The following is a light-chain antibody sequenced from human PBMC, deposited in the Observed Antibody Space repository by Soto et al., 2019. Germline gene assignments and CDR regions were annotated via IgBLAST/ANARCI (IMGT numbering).Light chain of an antibody. Sequence: EIVLTQSPGTLSLSPGERATLSCRASQSVSNNYLAWYQQKPGQAPRLLIYGASNRATGIPDRFSGSGSGTDFTLTISRLEPEDFAVYHCQQRSNWPLTFGGGTKVDIK. CDR3: QQRSNWPLT. CDR1: QSVSNNY. CDR2: GAS. V-gene: IGKV3D-20*02. J-gene: IGKJ4*01.